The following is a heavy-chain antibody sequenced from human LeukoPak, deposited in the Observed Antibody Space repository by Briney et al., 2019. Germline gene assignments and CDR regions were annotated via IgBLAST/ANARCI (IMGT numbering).Heavy chain of an antibody. V-gene: IGHV4-59*01. D-gene: IGHD2-15*01. J-gene: IGHJ6*02. CDR3: QKAGYDIVVTTAPPGGMDV. CDR2: IYYGGST. CDR1: GGSISSYN. Sequence: PSETLSLTGTASGGSISSYNWSWIRQPPGKGLDWIGNIYYGGSTNSTPALKSRVTISVATAKNQFSLKLSSVTAADTVFYYRQKAGYDIVVTTAPPGGMDVWGQGTTVTVSS.